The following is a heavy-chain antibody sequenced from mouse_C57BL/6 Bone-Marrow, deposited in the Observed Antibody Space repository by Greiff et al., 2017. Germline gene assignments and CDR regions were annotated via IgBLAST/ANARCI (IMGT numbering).Heavy chain of an antibody. J-gene: IGHJ4*01. CDR1: GFTFSDYG. V-gene: IGHV5-15*01. CDR3: ARQLSYAMDY. CDR2: ISNLAYSI. D-gene: IGHD3-2*02. Sequence: EVQLQQSGGGLVQPGGSLKLSCAASGFTFSDYGMAWVRQAPRKGPEWVAFISNLAYSIYYADTVTGRFTISRENAKNTQYLEMSSLRSEDTAMYYCARQLSYAMDYWGQGTSVTVSS.